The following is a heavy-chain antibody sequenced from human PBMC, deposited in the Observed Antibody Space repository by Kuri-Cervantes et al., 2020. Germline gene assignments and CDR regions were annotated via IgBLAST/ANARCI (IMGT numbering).Heavy chain of an antibody. V-gene: IGHV3-48*01. Sequence: GGSLRLSCAASGFTFSTYSMNWVRQAPGKGLEWVSYISSNSYTVYCADSVKGRFTISRDNSKNTLYLQMNSLRAEDTAVYYCARVGNYYYYGMDVWGQGTTVTVSS. CDR3: ARVGNYYYYGMDV. CDR2: ISSNSYTV. J-gene: IGHJ6*02. CDR1: GFTFSTYS. D-gene: IGHD3-10*01.